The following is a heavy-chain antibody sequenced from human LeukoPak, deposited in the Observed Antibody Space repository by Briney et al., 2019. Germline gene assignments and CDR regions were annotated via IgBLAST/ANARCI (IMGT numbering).Heavy chain of an antibody. Sequence: PSETLSLTCAVYGGSFSGYYWIWIRQPPGKGLEWIGEINHSGSTNYNPSLKSRVTISVDTSKNQFSLKLSSVTAADTAVYYCARALRDIVVVPAANHWFDPWGQGTLVTVSS. CDR3: ARALRDIVVVPAANHWFDP. CDR2: INHSGST. CDR1: GGSFSGYY. J-gene: IGHJ5*02. D-gene: IGHD2-2*01. V-gene: IGHV4-34*01.